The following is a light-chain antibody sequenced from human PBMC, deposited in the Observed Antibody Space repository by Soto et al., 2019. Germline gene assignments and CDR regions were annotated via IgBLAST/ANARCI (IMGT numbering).Light chain of an antibody. CDR3: QQRSYWPT. J-gene: IGKJ1*01. V-gene: IGKV3D-15*01. Sequence: EIVMPQPPATLTVYPGARATQSYRASQGVRSNLSLYQRKPGQAPGLLTSGECIRATGIPDRFSGSGSGTEFTLTISSLQSEDFAVYYCQQRSYWPTFGQGTKVDI. CDR1: QGVRSN. CDR2: GEC.